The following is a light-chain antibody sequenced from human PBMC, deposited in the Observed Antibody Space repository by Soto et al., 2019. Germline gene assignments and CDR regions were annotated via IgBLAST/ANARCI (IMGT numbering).Light chain of an antibody. CDR3: AAWDDGLNGWL. V-gene: IGLV2-14*01. CDR1: SSDVGGYNY. J-gene: IGLJ3*02. CDR2: EVT. Sequence: QSALTQPASVSGSPGQSITISCSGTSSDVGGYNYVSWYQQYPGKAPKLIIYEVTNRPSGVSNRFSGSKSGNTASLTISGLQAEDEADYYCAAWDDGLNGWLFGGGTKVTVL.